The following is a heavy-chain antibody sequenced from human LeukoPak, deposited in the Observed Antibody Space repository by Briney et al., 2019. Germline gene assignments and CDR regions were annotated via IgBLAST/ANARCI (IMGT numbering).Heavy chain of an antibody. V-gene: IGHV3-23*01. Sequence: GGSLRLSCAASGFTFSSYAMSWVRQAPGKGLEWVSAISGSGGSTYYADSVKGRFTISRDNSKNTLYLQMNSLRAEDTAVYYCAKDRLTVTTDSSWFDPWGQGTLVTVPS. D-gene: IGHD4-17*01. CDR2: ISGSGGST. J-gene: IGHJ5*02. CDR3: AKDRLTVTTDSSWFDP. CDR1: GFTFSSYA.